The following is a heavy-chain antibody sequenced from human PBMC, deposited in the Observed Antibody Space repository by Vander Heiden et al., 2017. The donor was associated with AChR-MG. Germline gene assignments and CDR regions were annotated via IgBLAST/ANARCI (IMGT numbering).Heavy chain of an antibody. Sequence: EVQLVESGGGWVQPGGSLSISCAAPGSTFSGYEMNWVRQAPGKGLEWLSYITGSGSSIFYADSVRGRFTLSRDNARNSLYLQMSSLRAEDTAVYFCAREYGYHFDVWGQGTLVIVSS. V-gene: IGHV3-48*03. D-gene: IGHD2-15*01. CDR1: GSTFSGYE. J-gene: IGHJ4*02. CDR2: ITGSGSSI. CDR3: AREYGYHFDV.